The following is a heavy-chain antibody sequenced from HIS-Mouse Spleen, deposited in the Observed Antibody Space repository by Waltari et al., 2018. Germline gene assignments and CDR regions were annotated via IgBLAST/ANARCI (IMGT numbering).Heavy chain of an antibody. J-gene: IGHJ1*01. CDR3: ARDGGGDYGDYVRAPEYFQH. CDR1: GLTFSSYG. CDR2: INSDGSST. D-gene: IGHD4-17*01. Sequence: EVQLVESGGGLVQPGGSLRISCAASGLTFSSYGRHWVRQAPGKGRGCVSRINSDGSSTSYADSVKGRFTISRDNAKNTLYLQMNSLRAEDTAVYYCARDGGGDYGDYVRAPEYFQHWGQGTLVTVSS. V-gene: IGHV3-74*01.